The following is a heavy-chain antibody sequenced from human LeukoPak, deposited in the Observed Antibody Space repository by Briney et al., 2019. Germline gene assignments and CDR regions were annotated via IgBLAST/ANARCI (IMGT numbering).Heavy chain of an antibody. D-gene: IGHD1-1*01. CDR3: ARESLTGNFDY. CDR1: GFTFSSYW. CDR2: IKQDGSEK. J-gene: IGHJ4*02. Sequence: GGSLRLSCAASGFTFSSYWMSWVRQAPGKGLEWVANIKQDGSEKYYVDSVKGRFTISRGNAKNSLYLQMNSLRAEDTAVYYCARESLTGNFDYWGQGTLVTVSS. V-gene: IGHV3-7*01.